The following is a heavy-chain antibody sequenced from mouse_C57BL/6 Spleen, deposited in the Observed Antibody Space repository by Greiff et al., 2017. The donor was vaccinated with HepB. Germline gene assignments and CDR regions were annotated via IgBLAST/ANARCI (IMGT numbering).Heavy chain of an antibody. D-gene: IGHD3-1*01. CDR3: ARPRGGYFDY. CDR1: GFTFSDYG. J-gene: IGHJ2*01. V-gene: IGHV5-17*01. CDR2: ISSGSSTI. Sequence: EVHLVESGGGLVKPGGSLKLSCAASGFTFSDYGMHWVRQAPEKGLEWVAYISSGSSTIYYADTVKGRFTISRDNAKNTLFLQMTSLRSEDTAMYYCARPRGGYFDYWGQGTTLTVSS.